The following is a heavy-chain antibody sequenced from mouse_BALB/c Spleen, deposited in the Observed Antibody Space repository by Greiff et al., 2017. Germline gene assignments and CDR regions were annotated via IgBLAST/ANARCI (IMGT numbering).Heavy chain of an antibody. CDR2: INPSTGYT. J-gene: IGHJ4*01. D-gene: IGHD2-4*01. CDR1: GYTFTSYW. V-gene: IGHV1-7*01. CDR3: ARATMTAMDY. Sequence: QVQLQQSGAELAKPGASVKMSCKASGYTFTSYWMHWVKQRPGQGLEWIGYINPSTGYTEYNQKFKDKATLTADKSSSTAYMQLSSLTSEDSAVYYCARATMTAMDYWGQGTSVTVSS.